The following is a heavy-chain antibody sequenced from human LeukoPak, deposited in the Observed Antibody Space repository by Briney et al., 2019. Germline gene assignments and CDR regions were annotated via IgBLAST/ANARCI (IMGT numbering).Heavy chain of an antibody. J-gene: IGHJ4*02. D-gene: IGHD2-2*01. CDR1: GGSISNSNW. Sequence: SETLSFTCAVSGGSISNSNWWSWVRQPPGKGLEWIGEMNHSGSTNYNPSLKSRVTISVDTSKNQFSLKLSSVTAADTAVYYCARGEGIVVVPAAINRSGYFDYWGQGTLVTVSS. CDR3: ARGEGIVVVPAAINRSGYFDY. CDR2: MNHSGST. V-gene: IGHV4-4*02.